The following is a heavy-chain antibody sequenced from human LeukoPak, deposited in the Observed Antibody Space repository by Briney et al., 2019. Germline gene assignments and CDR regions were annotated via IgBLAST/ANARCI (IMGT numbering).Heavy chain of an antibody. CDR2: ISVYNGNI. Sequence: ASVKVSCKASGYTFTSYGITWVRQAPGQGLEWMGWISVYNGNINYAQKLQGRVTMTTDTSTSTAYLELRSLRSDDTALYYCARDYDYVWGSYPHDAFDIWGQGTMVTVSS. V-gene: IGHV1-18*01. CDR1: GYTFTSYG. D-gene: IGHD3-16*02. J-gene: IGHJ3*02. CDR3: ARDYDYVWGSYPHDAFDI.